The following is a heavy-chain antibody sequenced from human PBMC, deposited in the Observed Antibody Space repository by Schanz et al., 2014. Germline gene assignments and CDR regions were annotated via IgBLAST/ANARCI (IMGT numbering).Heavy chain of an antibody. J-gene: IGHJ4*02. D-gene: IGHD3-9*01. CDR3: AKQIHYDILTVTRN. V-gene: IGHV3-33*08. Sequence: VQLVESGGGVVQPGRSLRLSCAASGFTFSSYAMHWVRQAPGKGLEWVAAMSYDGSIKYYGDSVKGRFTISRDNSKNTLYLQMNSLRAEDTAVYYCAKQIHYDILTVTRNGGQGTLVTVSS. CDR2: MSYDGSIK. CDR1: GFTFSSYA.